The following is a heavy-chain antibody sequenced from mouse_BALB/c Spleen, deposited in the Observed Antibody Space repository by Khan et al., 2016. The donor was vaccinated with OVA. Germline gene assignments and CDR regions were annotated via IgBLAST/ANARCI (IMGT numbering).Heavy chain of an antibody. CDR1: GFTFSNFW. V-gene: IGHV6-6*02. J-gene: IGHJ3*01. CDR2: IRLKSNNYAT. Sequence: EVKLEESGGGLVQPGGSMKLSCGASGFTFSNFWMNWVRQSPEKGLEWIAEIRLKSNNYATHYAESVKGRFTISRDDSKSSVYLQMNNLRPEDTCIYYCTRPGGYYAWFAYWGQGTLVTVSA. D-gene: IGHD2-3*01. CDR3: TRPGGYYAWFAY.